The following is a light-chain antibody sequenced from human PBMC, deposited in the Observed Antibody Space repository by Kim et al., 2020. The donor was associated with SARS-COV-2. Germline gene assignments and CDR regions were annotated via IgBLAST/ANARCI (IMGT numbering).Light chain of an antibody. Sequence: ASIGDRVTITCRASQDISNYLAWLQLKPGKAPQLLIYAASALQPGVPSRFSGSGSGTDFSLTVTSLQPEDVATYYCQKCDSAPWTFGQGTKVDIK. CDR1: QDISNY. V-gene: IGKV1-27*01. J-gene: IGKJ1*01. CDR3: QKCDSAPWT. CDR2: AAS.